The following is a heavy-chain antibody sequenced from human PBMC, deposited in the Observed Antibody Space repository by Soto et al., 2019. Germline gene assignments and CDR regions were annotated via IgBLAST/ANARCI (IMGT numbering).Heavy chain of an antibody. CDR3: ARRPLWYGYNSKYYGMDV. V-gene: IGHV4-34*01. CDR2: INHSGST. CDR1: GGSFSGDY. Sequence: SETLSLTCAVYGGSFSGDYWSWIRQPPGKGLEWIGEINHSGSTNYNPSLKSRVTISVDTSKNQFSLKLSSVTAADTAVYYCARRPLWYGYNSKYYGMDVWGQGTTVTVSS. J-gene: IGHJ6*02. D-gene: IGHD5-12*01.